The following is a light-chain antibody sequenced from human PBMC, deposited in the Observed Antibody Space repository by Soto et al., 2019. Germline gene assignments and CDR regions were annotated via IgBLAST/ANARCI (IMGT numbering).Light chain of an antibody. CDR3: CSYAGSSTRYV. Sequence: QSALTQPASVSGSPGQSITISCTGTTSDVGSYNLVSWYQQHPGKAPKLMIYEGSKRPSGVSNRFSVSKSGNTASLTISGLQAEEEADYYCCSYAGSSTRYVFGTGTKLTVL. CDR1: TSDVGSYNL. CDR2: EGS. J-gene: IGLJ1*01. V-gene: IGLV2-23*01.